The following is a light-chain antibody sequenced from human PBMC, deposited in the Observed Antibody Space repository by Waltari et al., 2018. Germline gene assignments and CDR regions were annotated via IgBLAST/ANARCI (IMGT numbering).Light chain of an antibody. V-gene: IGLV3-25*03. CDR2: KDS. CDR3: QSADSNGSYVI. Sequence: SYELTQPPSVSVSPGQTARITCSGAALPNQYDYWYQQKPGQAPVLVIYKDSERPSGIPERFSGSSSGTTITLIISGVQAADEADYYCQSADSNGSYVIFGGGTKLTVL. CDR1: ALPNQY. J-gene: IGLJ2*01.